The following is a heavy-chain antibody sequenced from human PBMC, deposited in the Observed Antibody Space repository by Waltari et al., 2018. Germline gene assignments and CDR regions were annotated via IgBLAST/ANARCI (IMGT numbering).Heavy chain of an antibody. CDR2: NDPSGGST. CDR1: GYTFTSYH. CDR3: ASDDSLDV. D-gene: IGHD3-22*01. J-gene: IGHJ6*02. V-gene: IGHV1-46*01. Sequence: QVQLVQSGAEVKKPAASVKVSCKASGYTFTSYHMHWVRQAPGQGLEWMGRNDPSGGSTSYAQKFQSRINMTRDTATSTVYMELSSLISEDTAVYYCASDDSLDVWGQGTTVTVSS.